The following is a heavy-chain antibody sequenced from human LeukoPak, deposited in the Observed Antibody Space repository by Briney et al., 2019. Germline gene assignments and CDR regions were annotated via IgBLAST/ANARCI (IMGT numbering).Heavy chain of an antibody. D-gene: IGHD3-22*01. V-gene: IGHV4-31*03. CDR2: IYYSGST. Sequence: PSQTLSLTCTVSGGSISSGGYYWSWIRQHPGKGLEWIGYIYYSGSTYYNPSLKSRATISVDTSKNQFSLKLSSVTAADTAVYYCARQGMGTYYYDSSGYYYGGFDYWGQGTLVTVSS. CDR1: GGSISSGGYY. CDR3: ARQGMGTYYYDSSGYYYGGFDY. J-gene: IGHJ4*02.